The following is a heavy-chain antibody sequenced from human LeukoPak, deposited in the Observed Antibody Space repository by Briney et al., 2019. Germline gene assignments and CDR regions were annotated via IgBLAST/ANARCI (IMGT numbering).Heavy chain of an antibody. CDR3: AKDSGPGSFYPTGDEY. V-gene: IGHV3-23*01. J-gene: IGHJ4*02. D-gene: IGHD3-10*01. Sequence: GGSLRLSCAASGFTFSNYAMTWVSQAQEKGMKWVSSISDSGGCTHYEDSVKGLFTISRDNSKNTLYLQMNSLRAEDTAVYYCAKDSGPGSFYPTGDEYWGQGSLVTVSS. CDR1: GFTFSNYA. CDR2: ISDSGGCT.